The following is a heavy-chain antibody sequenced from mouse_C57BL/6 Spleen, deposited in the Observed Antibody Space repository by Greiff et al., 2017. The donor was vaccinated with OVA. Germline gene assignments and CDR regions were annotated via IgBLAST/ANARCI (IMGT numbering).Heavy chain of an antibody. Sequence: QVQLQQPGAELVRPGSSVKLSCKASGYTFTSYWMHWVKQRPIQGLEWIGNIDPSDSETHYNQKFKDKATLTVDKSSSTAYMQPSSLTSEDSAVYYCARWGYGSSLDYWGQGTTLTVSS. CDR1: GYTFTSYW. CDR3: ARWGYGSSLDY. V-gene: IGHV1-52*01. CDR2: IDPSDSET. J-gene: IGHJ2*01. D-gene: IGHD1-1*01.